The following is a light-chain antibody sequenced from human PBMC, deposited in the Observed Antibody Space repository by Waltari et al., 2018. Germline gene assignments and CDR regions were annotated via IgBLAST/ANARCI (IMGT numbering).Light chain of an antibody. V-gene: IGKV3-20*01. J-gene: IGKJ1*01. CDR1: QRVSSSY. Sequence: EIVLTQSPGTLSLSPGERATLSCRASQRVSSSYLAWYQQKPGQAPRLLIYGASSRATGIPDRFSGSGSGTDFTLTISRLEPEDFAVYYCQQYYNIPWTFGQGTKVEIK. CDR2: GAS. CDR3: QQYYNIPWT.